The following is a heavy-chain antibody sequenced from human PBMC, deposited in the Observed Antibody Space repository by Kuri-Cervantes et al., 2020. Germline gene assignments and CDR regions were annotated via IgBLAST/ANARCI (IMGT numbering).Heavy chain of an antibody. CDR2: IIPIFGTA. CDR1: GGTFSSYA. D-gene: IGHD6-6*01. J-gene: IGHJ3*02. CDR3: ARGRSRQLDDAFDI. V-gene: IGHV1-69*13. Sequence: SVKVSCKASGGTFSSYAISWVRQAPGQGLEWMGGIIPIFGTANYAQKFQGRVTITADESMSTAYMELSSLRSEDTAVYYCARGRSRQLDDAFDIWGQGTMVTVSS.